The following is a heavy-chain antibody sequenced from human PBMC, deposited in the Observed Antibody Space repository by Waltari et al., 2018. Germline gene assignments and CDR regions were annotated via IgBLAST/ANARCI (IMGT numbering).Heavy chain of an antibody. CDR1: GFRVSYNY. J-gene: IGHJ4*02. CDR2: IHAGGNT. V-gene: IGHV3-53*01. Sequence: EAQLVESGGGLIQPGGSLRLSCEASGFRVSYNYMSWVRQAPGKGLGWVSVIHAGGNTFYGDSVKVRFTISRDISKNTVYLQINSLTVEDSAIYYCARAGLGSPSQWLQLFDSWGQGTLVTVSS. CDR3: ARAGLGSPSQWLQLFDS. D-gene: IGHD6-19*01.